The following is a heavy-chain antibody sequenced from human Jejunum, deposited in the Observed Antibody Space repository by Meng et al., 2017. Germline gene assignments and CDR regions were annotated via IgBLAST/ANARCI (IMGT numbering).Heavy chain of an antibody. J-gene: IGHJ4*02. Sequence: VPLVESGVGLVQPGGSLQLSCAPFGFSFSRNYLHWVRQAPGKGMVWVSRIKSDDGSTRYADSVRGRFTISRDNAKNTLYLQMNDLRADDTALYYCLAYTSGWNWGQGTLVTVSS. V-gene: IGHV3-74*01. CDR1: GFSFSRNY. D-gene: IGHD6-19*01. CDR3: LAYTSGWN. CDR2: IKSDDGST.